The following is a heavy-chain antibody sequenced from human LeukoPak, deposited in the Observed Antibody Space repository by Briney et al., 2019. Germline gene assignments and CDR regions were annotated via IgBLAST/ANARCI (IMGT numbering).Heavy chain of an antibody. Sequence: QSGGSLRLSCAASGFTFSSYAMSGVRQAPGKGLEWVSAISGSGGSTYYADSVKGRFTISRDNSKNTLYLQMNSLRAEDTAVYYCAKFGGYSSSWFDYWGQGTLVTVSS. CDR3: AKFGGYSSSWFDY. D-gene: IGHD6-13*01. CDR2: ISGSGGST. CDR1: GFTFSSYA. V-gene: IGHV3-23*01. J-gene: IGHJ4*02.